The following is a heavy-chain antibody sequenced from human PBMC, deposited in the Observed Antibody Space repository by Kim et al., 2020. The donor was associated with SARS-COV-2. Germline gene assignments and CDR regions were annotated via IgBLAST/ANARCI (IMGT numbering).Heavy chain of an antibody. D-gene: IGHD4-17*01. Sequence: GESLKISCKGSGYRFTSYWISWVRQMPGKGLEWMGRIDPSDSYTNYSPSFQGHVTISADKSISTAYLQWSSLKASDTARYYCARHDEYGDYVYAFDIWGQGTMVTVSS. CDR2: IDPSDSYT. V-gene: IGHV5-10-1*01. CDR1: GYRFTSYW. CDR3: ARHDEYGDYVYAFDI. J-gene: IGHJ3*02.